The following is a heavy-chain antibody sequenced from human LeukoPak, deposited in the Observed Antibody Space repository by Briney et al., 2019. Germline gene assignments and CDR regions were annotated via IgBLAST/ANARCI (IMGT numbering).Heavy chain of an antibody. J-gene: IGHJ4*02. CDR3: ARDALVRTTRHYFDS. V-gene: IGHV3-7*01. CDR1: GFTFSNYW. Sequence: GGSLRLSCAASGFTFSNYWVTWVRQAPGKGLEWVANIKQDGSQKYYLDSVKGRFTISRDNGKNSLYLQMNDLRAEDTAVYYCARDALVRTTRHYFDSWGQGTLVTVSS. D-gene: IGHD1-26*01. CDR2: IKQDGSQK.